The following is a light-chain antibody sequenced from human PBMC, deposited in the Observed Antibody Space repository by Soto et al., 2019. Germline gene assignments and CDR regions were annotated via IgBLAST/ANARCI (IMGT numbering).Light chain of an antibody. CDR1: ISDVGGYNY. V-gene: IGLV2-11*01. CDR2: DVN. Sequence: QSVLTQPRSVSGSPGQSVTVSCTGPISDVGGYNYVTWYQQHPGKAPKLIISDVNKRPSGVPDRFSGSKSGNTASLTISGLQAEDEADYYCCSFAGRVFVFGTGTKLTVL. J-gene: IGLJ1*01. CDR3: CSFAGRVFV.